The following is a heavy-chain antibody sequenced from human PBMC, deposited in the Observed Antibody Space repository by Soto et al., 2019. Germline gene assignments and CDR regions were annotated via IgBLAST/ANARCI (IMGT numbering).Heavy chain of an antibody. J-gene: IGHJ4*02. Sequence: QVQLQQWRAGLLKPSETLSLTSGVYGVCFSGYYWSWIRQPPGKGLERNGEINHTGTTTYTPTLRSRVTISVDTHKNRFSRKLSSVNDADTAVYYCASHYGGYALSWGQGTLVTVSS. CDR1: GVCFSGYY. D-gene: IGHD4-17*01. CDR3: ASHYGGYALS. CDR2: INHTGTT. V-gene: IGHV4-34*01.